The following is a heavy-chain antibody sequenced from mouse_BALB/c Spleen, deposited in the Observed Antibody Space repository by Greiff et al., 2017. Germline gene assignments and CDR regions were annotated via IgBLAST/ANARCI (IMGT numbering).Heavy chain of an antibody. CDR1: GYSITSDYA. Sequence: EVQVVEPGPGLVKPSQSLSLSCTVSGYSITSDYAWNWIRQFPGNKLEWMGYISYSGSTSYNPSLKSRISITRDTSKNQFFLQLNSVTTEDTATYYCASYDYDEGFAYWGQGTLVTVSA. J-gene: IGHJ3*01. CDR3: ASYDYDEGFAY. D-gene: IGHD2-4*01. CDR2: ISYSGST. V-gene: IGHV3-2*02.